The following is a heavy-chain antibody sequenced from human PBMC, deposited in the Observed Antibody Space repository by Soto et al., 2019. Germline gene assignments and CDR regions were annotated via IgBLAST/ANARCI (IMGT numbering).Heavy chain of an antibody. D-gene: IGHD2-21*02. CDR1: GFTFSNAW. V-gene: IGHV3-15*07. CDR3: TTDTRRTAKWFDS. Sequence: GSLRLSCAASGFTFSNAWMNWVRQAPGKGLEWVGRIKSKTDGATTDYAAPVKGRFTISRDDSKNTLYLQMNSLKTEDTAVYYCTTDTRRTAKWFDSWGQGTLVTVSS. J-gene: IGHJ5*01. CDR2: IKSKTDGATT.